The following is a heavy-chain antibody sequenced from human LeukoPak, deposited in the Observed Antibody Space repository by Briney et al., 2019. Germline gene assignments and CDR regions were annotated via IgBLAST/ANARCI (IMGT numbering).Heavy chain of an antibody. J-gene: IGHJ3*02. CDR2: INPKSGNT. Sequence: ASVKDSCKASGYIFTNLDINWVRQAPGQGLEWLGWINPKSGNTGYALKFQGRVAISINSSISTAFMELSSLRSEDTAVYYCAREGEIPLDAFDIWGQGTMVTVSS. CDR1: GYIFTNLD. D-gene: IGHD1-26*01. CDR3: AREGEIPLDAFDI. V-gene: IGHV1-8*03.